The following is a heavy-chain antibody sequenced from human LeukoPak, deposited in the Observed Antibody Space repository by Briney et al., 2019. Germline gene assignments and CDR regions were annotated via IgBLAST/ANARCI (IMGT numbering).Heavy chain of an antibody. J-gene: IGHJ5*02. CDR2: IYPGDSDT. Sequence: GESLKISCKGSGYSFTSYWIGWVRQMPGKGLEWMGVIYPGDSDTRYSPSFQGQVTISADKSISTAYLQWSSLKASDTAMYYCARTTYGDYGGVMNWFDPWGQGTLVTVSS. V-gene: IGHV5-51*01. CDR3: ARTTYGDYGGVMNWFDP. D-gene: IGHD4-17*01. CDR1: GYSFTSYW.